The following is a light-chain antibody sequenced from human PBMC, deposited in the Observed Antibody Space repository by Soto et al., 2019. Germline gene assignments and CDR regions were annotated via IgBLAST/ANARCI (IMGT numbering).Light chain of an antibody. Sequence: EIVLTQSPGTLSLSPGGRATVSCRASQSVSSSYLTWYQQKPGQAPRLLIYGASTRATGIPARFSGSGSGTEFTLTISSLQPDDFATYYCQRYNDYQYIFGQGTKVDIK. V-gene: IGKV3-20*01. CDR1: QSVSSSY. CDR3: QRYNDYQYI. J-gene: IGKJ2*01. CDR2: GAS.